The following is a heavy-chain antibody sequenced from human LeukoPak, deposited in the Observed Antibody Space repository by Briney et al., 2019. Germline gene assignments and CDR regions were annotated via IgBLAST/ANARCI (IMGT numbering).Heavy chain of an antibody. CDR3: AKDLAPGMAATGPGY. CDR1: GSTFSNYG. V-gene: IGHV3-30*02. D-gene: IGHD6-13*01. J-gene: IGHJ4*02. CDR2: IRYDGSKN. Sequence: PGGSLRLSCAASGSTFSNYGTHWVRQAPGKGLEWVAIIRYDGSKNYYADSVKGRFTISRDNSNNTLFLQMNSLRAEDTAVYYCAKDLAPGMAATGPGYWGQGTLVTVSS.